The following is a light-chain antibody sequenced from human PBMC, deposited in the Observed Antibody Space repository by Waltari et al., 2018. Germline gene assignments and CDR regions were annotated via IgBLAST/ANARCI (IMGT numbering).Light chain of an antibody. Sequence: QSVLTQPPSVSGAPGQRVTISCTGSGSNIGAGYDVHWYQQLPRAAPKLLIYGGRNRPLGVPHRCFGSTSGTSASLASTGLQAGDEADYYCQSYDTSLSVVFGGGTKLTVL. CDR2: GGR. CDR1: GSNIGAGYD. J-gene: IGLJ3*02. V-gene: IGLV1-40*01. CDR3: QSYDTSLSVV.